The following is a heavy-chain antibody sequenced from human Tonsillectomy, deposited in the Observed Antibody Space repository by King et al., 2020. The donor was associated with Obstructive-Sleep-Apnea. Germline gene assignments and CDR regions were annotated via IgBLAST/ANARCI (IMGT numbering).Heavy chain of an antibody. CDR1: GNTFTSHY. Sequence: VQLVESGAEVKKPGASLKVSCKASGNTFTSHYLHWVRQAPGQGLEWMGIINPSGGSTTYAQKFTGRVTMTRDTSTSTVYMELSNLRFEDTAVYYCARAGWEVLPYFDHWGQGTLVTVSS. CDR3: ARAGWEVLPYFDH. V-gene: IGHV1-46*01. J-gene: IGHJ4*02. D-gene: IGHD1-26*01. CDR2: INPSGGST.